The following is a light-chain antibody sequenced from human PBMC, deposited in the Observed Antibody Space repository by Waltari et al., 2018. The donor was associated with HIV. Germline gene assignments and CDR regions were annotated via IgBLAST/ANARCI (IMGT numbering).Light chain of an antibody. Sequence: SALTQPASVSGSPGPSITISCTGTSSAVGCYNYVSWYQQHPGKAPTLMIYEVSKRPSGVSNRFSGSKSGNTASLTICGLQAEDEADYYCSSYTSSSTLVFGGGTKLTGL. V-gene: IGLV2-14*01. CDR3: SSYTSSSTLV. CDR1: SSAVGCYNY. CDR2: EVS. J-gene: IGLJ2*01.